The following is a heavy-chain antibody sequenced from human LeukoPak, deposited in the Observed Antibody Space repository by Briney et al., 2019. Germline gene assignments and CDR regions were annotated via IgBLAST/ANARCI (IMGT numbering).Heavy chain of an antibody. V-gene: IGHV3-7*03. CDR1: GCSFSGYW. D-gene: IGHD2/OR15-2a*01. CDR3: ARRGSTDY. CDR2: IKEDGSEK. Sequence: GGSLRLSCAASGCSFSGYWMTWVRQAPGKGLEWVANIKEDGSEKYYADFVKGRFTISRDNAKNSLDLQMNSLRAEDTAVYYCARRGSTDYWGQGTLVTVSS. J-gene: IGHJ4*02.